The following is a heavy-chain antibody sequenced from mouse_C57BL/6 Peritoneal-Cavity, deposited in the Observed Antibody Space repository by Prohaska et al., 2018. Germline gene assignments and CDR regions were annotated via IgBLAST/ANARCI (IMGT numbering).Heavy chain of an antibody. CDR2: INSDSSTI. CDR1: GIDFSRYW. V-gene: IGHV4-1*01. CDR3: ASSNSYAMDY. D-gene: IGHD2-5*01. Sequence: EVKLLQSGGGLVQPGGSLKLSCAASGIDFSRYWMSWVRRAPGKGLEWIGEINSDSSTINYAPSLKDKFIISRDNAKNTLDLQMSKVRSEDTALYYCASSNSYAMDYWGQGTSVTVSS. J-gene: IGHJ4*01.